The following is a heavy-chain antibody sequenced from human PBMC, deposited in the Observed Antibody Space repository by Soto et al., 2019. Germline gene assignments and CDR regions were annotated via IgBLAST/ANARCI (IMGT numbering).Heavy chain of an antibody. D-gene: IGHD2-15*01. J-gene: IGHJ6*02. CDR1: GGSISSGGYY. Sequence: SETLSLTCTVSGGSISSGGYYWSWIRQHPGKGLEWIGYIYYSESTYYNPSLKSRVTISVDTSKNQFSLKLSSVTAADTAVYYCARDGGLGYCSGGSCYKATYYYYGMDVWGQGTTVTVSS. CDR3: ARDGGLGYCSGGSCYKATYYYYGMDV. V-gene: IGHV4-31*03. CDR2: IYYSEST.